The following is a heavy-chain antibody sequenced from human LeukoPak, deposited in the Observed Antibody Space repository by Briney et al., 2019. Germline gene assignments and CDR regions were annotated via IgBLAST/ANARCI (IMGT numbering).Heavy chain of an antibody. CDR3: ARESSAVDFDY. Sequence: ASVKVSCKASGYTFTGYYMHWVRQAPGQGLEWMGWINLNSGGTNYAQKFQGRVTMTRDTSISTAYIELSRLRSDDTAVYYCARESSAVDFDYWGQGTLVTVSS. D-gene: IGHD2-2*01. CDR2: INLNSGGT. J-gene: IGHJ4*02. CDR1: GYTFTGYY. V-gene: IGHV1-2*02.